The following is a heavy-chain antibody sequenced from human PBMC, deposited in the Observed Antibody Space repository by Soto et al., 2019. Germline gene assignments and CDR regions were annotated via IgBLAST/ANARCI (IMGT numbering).Heavy chain of an antibody. Sequence: PGGSLRLSCVASGFTFRSYAMSWVRQAPGKGLEWVSGISGSGGSTYYADSVKGRFTISRDNPKNTLYLQMNSLRAEDTAVYYCAEGNPGNYDVLDYWGQGTLVTVSS. V-gene: IGHV3-23*01. CDR3: AEGNPGNYDVLDY. CDR1: GFTFRSYA. J-gene: IGHJ4*02. D-gene: IGHD1-7*01. CDR2: ISGSGGST.